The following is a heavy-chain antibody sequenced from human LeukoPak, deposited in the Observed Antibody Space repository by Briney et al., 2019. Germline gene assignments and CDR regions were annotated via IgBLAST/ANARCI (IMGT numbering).Heavy chain of an antibody. J-gene: IGHJ4*02. V-gene: IGHV1-18*01. Sequence: ASVKVSCKASGYTFTRYGISWVRQAPGQGLEWMGWISAYNGNTHYAQNLQDRVTMTTDTSTHTAHMELRRLSSEDSAVYYCARVIEGSSIAALGYDFDYWGQGTLVTVSS. CDR1: GYTFTRYG. CDR2: ISAYNGNT. CDR3: ARVIEGSSIAALGYDFDY. D-gene: IGHD6-6*01.